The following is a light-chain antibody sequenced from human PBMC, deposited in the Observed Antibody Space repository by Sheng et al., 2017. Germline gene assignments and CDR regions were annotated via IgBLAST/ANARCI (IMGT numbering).Light chain of an antibody. CDR3: SSYTSRDTLI. Sequence: QSVLTQPPSVSGAPGQRVNISCTGTSSNIGAGNDVHWYQQLPGRAPQLLIHADSNRPSGVPDRFSGSKSGTSASLAITGLQSEDEADYYCSSYTSRDTLIFGGGTKVTVL. J-gene: IGLJ2*01. V-gene: IGLV1-40*01. CDR1: SSNIGAGND. CDR2: ADS.